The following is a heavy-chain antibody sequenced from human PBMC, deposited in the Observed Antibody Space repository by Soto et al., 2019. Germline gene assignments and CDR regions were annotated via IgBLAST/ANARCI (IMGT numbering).Heavy chain of an antibody. CDR3: ARDLGSALVYYYYGMDV. Sequence: GASVKVSCKASGYTFTGYYMNWVRQAPGQGLEWMGWINPNSGGTNYAQKFQGRVTMTRDTSISTAYMELSRLRSDDTAVYYCARDLGSALVYYYYGMDVWGQGTTVTVSS. V-gene: IGHV1-2*02. CDR2: INPNSGGT. CDR1: GYTFTGYY. D-gene: IGHD1-26*01. J-gene: IGHJ6*02.